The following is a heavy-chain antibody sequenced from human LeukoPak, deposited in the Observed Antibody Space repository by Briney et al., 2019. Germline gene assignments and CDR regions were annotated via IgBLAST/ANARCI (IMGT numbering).Heavy chain of an antibody. Sequence: SVKVSCKASGYTFTSYGISWVRQAPGQGLEWMGGIIPIFGTANYAQKFQGRVTMTRDTSTSTVYMELSSLRSDDTAVYYCARTAARRFDYWGQGTLVTVSS. CDR1: GYTFTSYG. J-gene: IGHJ4*02. CDR3: ARTAARRFDY. D-gene: IGHD6-6*01. V-gene: IGHV1-69*05. CDR2: IIPIFGTA.